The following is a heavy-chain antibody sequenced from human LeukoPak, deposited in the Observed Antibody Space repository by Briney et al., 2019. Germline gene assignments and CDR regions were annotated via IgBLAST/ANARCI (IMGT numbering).Heavy chain of an antibody. CDR1: GGSITNYY. J-gene: IGHJ6*03. CDR2: IHYSGST. V-gene: IGHV4-59*01. CDR3: ARASITYYYYYYMGV. Sequence: SETLSLTCTVSGGSITNYYWTWIRQPPGKGLEWIGDIHYSGSTNYNPSLKSRVTISVDTSKNQFSLKLSSVTAADTAVYYCARASITYYYYYYMGVWGKGTTVTVSS. D-gene: IGHD1-14*01.